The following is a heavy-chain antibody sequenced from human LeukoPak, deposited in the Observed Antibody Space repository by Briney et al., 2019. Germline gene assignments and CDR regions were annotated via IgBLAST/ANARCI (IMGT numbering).Heavy chain of an antibody. J-gene: IGHJ5*02. Sequence: ASVKVSCKASGYTFTSYDINWVRQATGQGLEWMGWINPNSGGTNFAQKFQGRVTMTRDTSISTVYMDLSRLTSDDTAVYYCAREYSRPLETMVRGKQSRRGWFDPWGQGTLVTVSS. CDR1: GYTFTSYD. D-gene: IGHD3-10*01. CDR2: INPNSGGT. CDR3: AREYSRPLETMVRGKQSRRGWFDP. V-gene: IGHV1-2*02.